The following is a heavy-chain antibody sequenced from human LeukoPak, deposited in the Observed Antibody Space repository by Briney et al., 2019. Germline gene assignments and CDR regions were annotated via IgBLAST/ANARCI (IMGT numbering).Heavy chain of an antibody. V-gene: IGHV1-69*05. Sequence: SVKVSCKASGGTFSSYAISWVRQAPGQGLEWMGGIIPIFGTANYAQKFQGRVTITTDESTSTAYMALSSLRSEDTAVYYCATQTYYYDSSGYYSFDYWGQGTLVTVSS. CDR3: ATQTYYYDSSGYYSFDY. J-gene: IGHJ4*02. D-gene: IGHD3-22*01. CDR1: GGTFSSYA. CDR2: IIPIFGTA.